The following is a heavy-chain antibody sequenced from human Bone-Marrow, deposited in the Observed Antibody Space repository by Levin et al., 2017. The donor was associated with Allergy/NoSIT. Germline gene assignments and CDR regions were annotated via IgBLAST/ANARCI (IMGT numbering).Heavy chain of an antibody. CDR1: GFPFSSYE. V-gene: IGHV3-48*03. J-gene: IGHJ5*02. D-gene: IGHD6-13*01. Sequence: GGSLRLSCVVSGFPFSSYEMYWVRQAPGKGLEWISYIGGSGDMIYYSDSVKGRFTISRDNAKNSLYLQMNDLRAEDTALYYCARDRRARAGKDPADHWGQGTLVTVSS. CDR3: ARDRRARAGKDPADH. CDR2: IGGSGDMI.